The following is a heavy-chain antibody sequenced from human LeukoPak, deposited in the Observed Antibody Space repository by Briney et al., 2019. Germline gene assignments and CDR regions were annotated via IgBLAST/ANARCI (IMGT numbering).Heavy chain of an antibody. CDR2: VYDSGST. Sequence: SETLSLTCTVSGGSINNYYWSWIRQPPGKGLEWIGYVYDSGSTNYNPSLKSRVTISIDTSTNQFSPKMTSVTPSDTALYYCARHGGSYSFDYWGQGTLVTVSS. CDR1: GGSINNYY. J-gene: IGHJ4*02. V-gene: IGHV4-59*08. CDR3: ARHGGSYSFDY. D-gene: IGHD1-26*01.